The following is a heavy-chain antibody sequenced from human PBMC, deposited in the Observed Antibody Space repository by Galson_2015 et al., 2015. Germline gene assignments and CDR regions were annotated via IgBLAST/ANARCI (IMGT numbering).Heavy chain of an antibody. CDR2: ISSSSSYI. J-gene: IGHJ6*02. V-gene: IGHV3-21*01. Sequence: SLRLSCAASGFTFSSYRMNWVRQAPGKGLEWVSSISSSSSYIYYADSVKGRFTISRDNSKNTLYLQMNSLRAEDTAVYYCAKGSRATVTNYYYYGMDVWGQGTTVTVSS. CDR1: GFTFSSYR. D-gene: IGHD4-17*01. CDR3: AKGSRATVTNYYYYGMDV.